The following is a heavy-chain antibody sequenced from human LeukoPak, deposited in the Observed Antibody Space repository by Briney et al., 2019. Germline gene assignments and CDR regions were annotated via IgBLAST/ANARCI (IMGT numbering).Heavy chain of an antibody. V-gene: IGHV5-51*01. D-gene: IGHD3-10*01. CDR1: GYSFTNYW. Sequence: GESLKISCKGSGYSFTNYWIGWVRQMPGKGLEWMGIIYPGDSDTRYSLSFQGQVTITADKSISTAYLQWSSLEASDTAIYYCARPMLPGVINAFDIWGQGTMVTVSS. CDR3: ARPMLPGVINAFDI. J-gene: IGHJ3*02. CDR2: IYPGDSDT.